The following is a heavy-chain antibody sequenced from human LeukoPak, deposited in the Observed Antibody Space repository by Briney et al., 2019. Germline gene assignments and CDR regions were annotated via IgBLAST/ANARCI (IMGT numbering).Heavy chain of an antibody. V-gene: IGHV3-7*05. CDR2: IKNDGSEK. J-gene: IGHJ4*02. CDR3: TRSIVD. D-gene: IGHD2-21*01. Sequence: GGSLRLSCAASGFTFSDYYMSWIRQAPGKGLEWVANIKNDGSEKYFVDSVKGRFTISRDNAKGSLYLQMNNLRADDTAIYYCTRSIVDWGQGILVTVSS. CDR1: GFTFSDYY.